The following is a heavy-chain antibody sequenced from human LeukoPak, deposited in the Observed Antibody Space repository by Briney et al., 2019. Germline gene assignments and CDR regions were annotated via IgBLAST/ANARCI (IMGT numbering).Heavy chain of an antibody. CDR2: ISSSSSTI. CDR1: GFTFSSYS. V-gene: IGHV3-48*01. J-gene: IGHJ6*03. CDR3: ARDRFTMIVVVKDYMDV. D-gene: IGHD3-22*01. Sequence: GSLRLSCAASGFTFSSYSMNWVRQAPGKGLEWVSYISSSSSTIYYADSVKGRFTISRDNAKNSLYLQMNSLRAEDTAVYYCARDRFTMIVVVKDYMDVWGKGTTVTVSS.